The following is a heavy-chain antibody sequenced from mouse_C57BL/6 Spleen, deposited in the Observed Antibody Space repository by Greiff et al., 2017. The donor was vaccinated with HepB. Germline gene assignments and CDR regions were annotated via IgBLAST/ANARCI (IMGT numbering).Heavy chain of an antibody. CDR1: GYTFTEYT. CDR2: FYPGSGSI. Sequence: LVESGAELVKPGASVKLSCKASGYTFTEYTIHWVKQRSGQGLEWIGWFYPGSGSIKYNEKFKDKATLTADKSSSTVYMELSRLTSEDSAVYFCARHEDGYGNYRAMDDWGQGTSVTVSS. V-gene: IGHV1-62-2*01. J-gene: IGHJ4*01. CDR3: ARHEDGYGNYRAMDD. D-gene: IGHD2-1*01.